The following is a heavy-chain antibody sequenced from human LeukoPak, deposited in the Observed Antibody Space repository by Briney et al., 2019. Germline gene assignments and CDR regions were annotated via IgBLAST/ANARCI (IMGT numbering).Heavy chain of an antibody. CDR3: ARGLGAYSTYYFDY. D-gene: IGHD2-21*01. CDR2: MSPNSGNT. CDR1: GYTFTSYD. J-gene: IGHJ4*02. Sequence: ASVKVSCKASGYTFTSYDINWVRQATGQGLEWMGWMSPNSGNTGYAQKFQGRVTMTRNTSISTAYMELSSLRSEDTAVYYCARGLGAYSTYYFDYWGQGTLVTVSS. V-gene: IGHV1-8*01.